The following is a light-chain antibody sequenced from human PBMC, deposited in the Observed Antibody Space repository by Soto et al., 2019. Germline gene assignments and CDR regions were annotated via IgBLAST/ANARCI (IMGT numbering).Light chain of an antibody. V-gene: IGKV3-20*01. J-gene: IGKJ1*01. CDR1: QSVSSRS. CDR3: QQYGSSPET. CDR2: GAS. Sequence: EIVLTQSPGTLSLSPGERATLSCRASQSVSSRSLAWYQQKPGQAPRLLLYGASSRATGVPDRFSGSGSGTDFTLTISRLEPEDFAVYYCQQYGSSPETFGQGTKVEIK.